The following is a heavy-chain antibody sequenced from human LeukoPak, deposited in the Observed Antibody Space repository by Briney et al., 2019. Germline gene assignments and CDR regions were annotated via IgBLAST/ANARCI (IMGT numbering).Heavy chain of an antibody. D-gene: IGHD3-10*01. CDR2: IYYSGNT. V-gene: IGHV4-30-4*01. CDR3: AREVITMVRGVIIPDY. Sequence: PSETLSLTCTVSGGSISSGDYYWSWIRQPPGKGLEWIGYIYYSGNTYYNPSLKSRVTISVDTSNNQFSLKLSSVTAADTAVYYCAREVITMVRGVIIPDYWGQGTLVTVSS. J-gene: IGHJ4*02. CDR1: GGSISSGDYY.